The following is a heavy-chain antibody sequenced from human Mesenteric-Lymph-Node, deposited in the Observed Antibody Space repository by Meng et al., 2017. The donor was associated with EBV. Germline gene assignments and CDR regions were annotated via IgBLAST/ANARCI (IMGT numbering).Heavy chain of an antibody. CDR3: VGGVAADGSVDY. J-gene: IGHJ4*02. V-gene: IGHV4-30-4*01. D-gene: IGHD6-13*01. Sequence: VRLQESGPGLVKPSPALALTCAVSGGSISSGGYYWSWIRQPPGKGLEWIGYIYYSGDTYYNPSLKSRVTISVDTSKNQFSLKLSSVTAADTAVYYCVGGVAADGSVDYWGQGTLVTVSS. CDR1: GGSISSGGYY. CDR2: IYYSGDT.